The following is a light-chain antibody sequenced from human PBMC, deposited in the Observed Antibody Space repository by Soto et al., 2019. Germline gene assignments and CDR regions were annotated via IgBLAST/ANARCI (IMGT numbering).Light chain of an antibody. CDR3: QQYDIWPPYT. J-gene: IGKJ2*01. V-gene: IGKV3-15*01. CDR1: QSVSTN. Sequence: EIVMTQSPATLSVSPGASATLSCRASQSVSTNLAWYQQKPGQVPRVLIYGASTRATEIPARFSGSGSGTEFTLTISSLQSEDFAIYYCQQYDIWPPYTFGQGTKVEF. CDR2: GAS.